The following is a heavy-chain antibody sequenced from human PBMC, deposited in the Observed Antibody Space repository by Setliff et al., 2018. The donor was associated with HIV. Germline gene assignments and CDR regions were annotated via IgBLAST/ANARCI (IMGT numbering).Heavy chain of an antibody. Sequence: GGSLRLSCAASGLTFSSYAMNWVRQAPGKGLEWVSAISGSGGSTYYADSVKGRFTISRDNSKNTLYLQMNSLRAEDTAVYYCAKEHYYDSSGYYPEYFDYWGQGTLVTVSS. J-gene: IGHJ4*02. V-gene: IGHV3-23*01. CDR3: AKEHYYDSSGYYPEYFDY. D-gene: IGHD3-22*01. CDR2: ISGSGGST. CDR1: GLTFSSYA.